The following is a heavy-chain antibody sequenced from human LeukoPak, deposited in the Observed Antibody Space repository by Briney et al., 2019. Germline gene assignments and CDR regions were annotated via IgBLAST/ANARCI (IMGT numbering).Heavy chain of an antibody. V-gene: IGHV3-23*01. CDR1: GFTFSSYA. Sequence: GGSLRLSCAASGFTFSSYAMDWVRQAPGKGLEWVSFISPRSDSAFYADSLRGRFTISRDNSKNTLFLQMSSLRAEDTAVYYCAKGPRVFGVVLGLDWYFDLWGRGTLVTVSS. CDR2: ISPRSDSA. J-gene: IGHJ2*01. D-gene: IGHD3-3*01. CDR3: AKGPRVFGVVLGLDWYFDL.